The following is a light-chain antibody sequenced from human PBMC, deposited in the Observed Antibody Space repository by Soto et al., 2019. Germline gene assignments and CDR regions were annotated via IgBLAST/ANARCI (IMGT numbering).Light chain of an antibody. CDR3: QQYYNWPLT. CDR1: QNIYSN. Sequence: ILMTQSPASLSVSPGERATLSCRASQNIYSNIAWYQQRPGQAPRLLIYRASTRATGVPARFSGSGSGTEFTLTISSLQSEDFAVYYCQQYYNWPLTFGGGTKVDIK. CDR2: RAS. V-gene: IGKV3-15*01. J-gene: IGKJ4*01.